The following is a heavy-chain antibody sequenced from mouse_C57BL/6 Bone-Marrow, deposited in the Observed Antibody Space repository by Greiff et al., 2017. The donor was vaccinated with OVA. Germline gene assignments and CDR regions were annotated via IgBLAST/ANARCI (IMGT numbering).Heavy chain of an antibody. CDR2: ISTGGGST. J-gene: IGHJ4*01. CDR3: ARPSTRYYAMDY. D-gene: IGHD2-1*01. CDR1: GFTFSDYY. V-gene: IGHV5-12*01. Sequence: EVQVVESGGGLVQPGGSLKLSCAASGFTFSDYYMYWVRQTPEKRLEWVAYISTGGGSTYYPDTVKGRSTLPRDNANNTLYLQMSRLKSEDAAMYYCARPSTRYYAMDYWGQGTSVTVSS.